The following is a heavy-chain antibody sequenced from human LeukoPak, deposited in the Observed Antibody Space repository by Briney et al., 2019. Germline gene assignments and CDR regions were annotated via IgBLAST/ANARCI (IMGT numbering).Heavy chain of an antibody. CDR1: GASVSGSPYY. J-gene: IGHJ4*02. CDR3: AKSGGYGLIDY. CDR2: IYSSGST. Sequence: SETLSLTCTVSGASVSGSPYYWGWIRQPPGKGLEWIGSIYSSGSTYYNASLQSRVTISIETSKNQTSLRLNSVTAADTATYYCAKSGGYGLIDYWGQGTLVTVSS. V-gene: IGHV4-39*01. D-gene: IGHD1-26*01.